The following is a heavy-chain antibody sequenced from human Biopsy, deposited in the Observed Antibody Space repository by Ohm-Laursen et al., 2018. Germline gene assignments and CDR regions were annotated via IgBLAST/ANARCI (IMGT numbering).Heavy chain of an antibody. D-gene: IGHD2-2*01. CDR1: GYTFTAFS. Sequence: GASVKVSCKSSGYTFTAFSVHWLRQAPGQGLEWMGWINPKSGDTDYPQNFQGRVSMTRDTSISTAYMDLSRLQSDDTAVYYCARGRRHCSGTCSRWYFDLWGRGTLVTVSS. CDR3: ARGRRHCSGTCSRWYFDL. V-gene: IGHV1-2*02. J-gene: IGHJ2*01. CDR2: INPKSGDT.